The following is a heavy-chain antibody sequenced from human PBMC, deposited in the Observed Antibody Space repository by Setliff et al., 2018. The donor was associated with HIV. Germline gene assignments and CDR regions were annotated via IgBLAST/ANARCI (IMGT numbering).Heavy chain of an antibody. V-gene: IGHV4-61*09. CDR2: IYTSGST. Sequence: PSETLSLTCTVFGGSISSGSYYWSWIRQPAGKGLEWIGHIYTSGSTNYNPSLKSRVIISIDTSKNQFSLKLFSVTAADTAVYYCASRRGGGFLAWPDPYFDYWGQGTLVTVSS. CDR3: ASRRGGGFLAWPDPYFDY. CDR1: GGSISSGSYY. J-gene: IGHJ4*02. D-gene: IGHD3-3*01.